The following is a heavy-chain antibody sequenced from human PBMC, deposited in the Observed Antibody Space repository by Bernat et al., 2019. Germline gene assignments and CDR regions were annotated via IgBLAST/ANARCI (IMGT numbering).Heavy chain of an antibody. V-gene: IGHV3-23*01. D-gene: IGHD1-26*01. CDR1: GFTFSSYA. CDR2: ICGSGGST. Sequence: EVQLLESGGGLVQPGGSLRLPCAASGFTFSSYAMSWVRQAPGKGLEWVSAICGSGGSTDYAVAVKSRFTISRGNSKNTLYLQMNSLRAADTAVYYCAKDGGWEILSPFDYWGQGTLVTVSS. J-gene: IGHJ4*02. CDR3: AKDGGWEILSPFDY.